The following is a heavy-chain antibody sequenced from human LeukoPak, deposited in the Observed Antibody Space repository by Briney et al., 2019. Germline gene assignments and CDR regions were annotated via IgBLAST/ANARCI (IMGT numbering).Heavy chain of an antibody. Sequence: GGSLRLSCAASGFTFSSYGMHWVRQAPGKGLEWVAFIRYDGSNKYYADSVKGRFTISRDNSKNTIYLQINSLRAEDTAVYYCARALYCSSTSCYYFDYWGQGTLVTVSS. J-gene: IGHJ4*02. CDR1: GFTFSSYG. CDR3: ARALYCSSTSCYYFDY. V-gene: IGHV3-30*02. CDR2: IRYDGSNK. D-gene: IGHD2-2*01.